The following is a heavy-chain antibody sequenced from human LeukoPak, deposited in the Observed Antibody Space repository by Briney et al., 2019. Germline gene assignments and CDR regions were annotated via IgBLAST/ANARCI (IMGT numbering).Heavy chain of an antibody. J-gene: IGHJ5*02. CDR2: ISAYNGNT. V-gene: IGHV1-18*01. CDR1: GYTFTSYG. D-gene: IGHD2-2*01. CDR3: ARDRMRGEFQPSSFDP. Sequence: ASVKVSCKASGYTFTSYGISWVRQAPGQGLEWMGWISAYNGNTNYAQKLQGRVTMTTDTSTSTAYMELRSLRSDDTAVYYCARDRMRGEFQPSSFDPWGQGTLVTVSS.